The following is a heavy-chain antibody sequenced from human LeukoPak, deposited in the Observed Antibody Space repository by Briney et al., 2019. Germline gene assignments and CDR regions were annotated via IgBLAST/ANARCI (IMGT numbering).Heavy chain of an antibody. CDR2: ISYDGSDE. V-gene: IGHV3-30*18. CDR1: DFIFVNYG. D-gene: IGHD1-26*01. Sequence: GGSLRLSCVASDFIFVNYGMHWVRQAPGKGLEWVAVISYDGSDESYADYVKGRFTISRDNSKNTLYLQMNSLQAEDTAVYYCAKDRSASSEVGFDYWGQGTLVTVSS. CDR3: AKDRSASSEVGFDY. J-gene: IGHJ4*02.